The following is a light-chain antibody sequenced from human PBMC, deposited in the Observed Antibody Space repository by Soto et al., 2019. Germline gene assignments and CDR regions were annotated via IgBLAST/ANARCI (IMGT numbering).Light chain of an antibody. J-gene: IGKJ2*01. CDR3: QQYTNWPYT. V-gene: IGKV3-15*01. Sequence: IVMTQSPATLSVSPGERASLSCRASQSVGSNLAWYQQTAGQAPRLLIYGASTRAPGIPARFSGSGSGTEFTLTISSLQSEDFAVYSCQQYTNWPYTFGQGTKLEIK. CDR2: GAS. CDR1: QSVGSN.